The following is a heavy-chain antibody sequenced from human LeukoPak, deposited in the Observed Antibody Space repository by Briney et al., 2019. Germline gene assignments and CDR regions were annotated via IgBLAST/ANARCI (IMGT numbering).Heavy chain of an antibody. CDR1: GFTFSSYA. Sequence: GGSLRLSCAASGFTFSSYAMSWVRQAPGKGLEWVSAISGSGGSTYYADSVKGRFTISRDNSKNTLYLQMNSLRAEDTAVYYCARGELPNDYFDYWGQGTLVTVSS. J-gene: IGHJ4*02. CDR2: ISGSGGST. CDR3: ARGELPNDYFDY. V-gene: IGHV3-23*01. D-gene: IGHD1-26*01.